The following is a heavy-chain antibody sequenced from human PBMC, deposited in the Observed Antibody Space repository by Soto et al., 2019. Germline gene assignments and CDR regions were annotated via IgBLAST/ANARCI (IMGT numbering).Heavy chain of an antibody. Sequence: QVQLVESGGGVVQPGRSLRLSCAASGFTFSSYGMHWVRQAPGKGLEWVAVISYDGSNKYYADSVKGRFTISRDNSKNTLELQMNSLRAEDTAVYYCAKGVTMVRGVILDWFDPWGQGTLVTVSS. D-gene: IGHD3-10*01. CDR1: GFTFSSYG. V-gene: IGHV3-30*18. J-gene: IGHJ5*02. CDR2: ISYDGSNK. CDR3: AKGVTMVRGVILDWFDP.